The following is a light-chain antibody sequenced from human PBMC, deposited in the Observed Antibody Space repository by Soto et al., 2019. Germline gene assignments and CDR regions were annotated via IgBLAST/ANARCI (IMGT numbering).Light chain of an antibody. CDR1: QSVSNTY. Sequence: EIVLTQSPGTLSLSPGERATLSCRASQSVSNTYLAWYQQKPGQAPRLLIYDASSRATGIPDRFSGSGSATDFTLTISRLEPEDFAVYYCQQYGRSPGLFTFGPGNRVDIK. J-gene: IGKJ3*01. CDR3: QQYGRSPGLFT. V-gene: IGKV3-20*01. CDR2: DAS.